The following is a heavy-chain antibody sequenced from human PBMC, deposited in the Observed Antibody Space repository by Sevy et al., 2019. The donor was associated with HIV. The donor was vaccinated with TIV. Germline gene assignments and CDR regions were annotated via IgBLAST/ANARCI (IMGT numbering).Heavy chain of an antibody. J-gene: IGHJ6*02. CDR1: GFTFSSYS. D-gene: IGHD6-13*01. V-gene: IGHV3-21*01. CDR2: ISSSSSYI. CDR3: ARDLGGMSSSWSDYYYYGMDV. Sequence: GVSLRLSCAASGFTFSSYSMNWVRQAPGKGLEWVSSISSSSSYIYYADSVKGRFTISRDNAKNSLYLQMNSLRAEDTAVYYCARDLGGMSSSWSDYYYYGMDVWGQGTTVTVSS.